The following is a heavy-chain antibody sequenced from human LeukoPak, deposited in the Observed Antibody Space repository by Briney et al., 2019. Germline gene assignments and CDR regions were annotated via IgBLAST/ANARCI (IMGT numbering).Heavy chain of an antibody. Sequence: ASVKVSCKASGYTFTGYYMHWVRQAPGQGLEWMGWINPNSGGTNYAQKFQGRVTMTRDTSISTAYMELSSLRSEDTAVYYCARFGVGALWNQYWFDPWGQGTLVTVSS. CDR3: ARFGVGALWNQYWFDP. CDR1: GYTFTGYY. D-gene: IGHD1-26*01. J-gene: IGHJ5*02. V-gene: IGHV1-2*02. CDR2: INPNSGGT.